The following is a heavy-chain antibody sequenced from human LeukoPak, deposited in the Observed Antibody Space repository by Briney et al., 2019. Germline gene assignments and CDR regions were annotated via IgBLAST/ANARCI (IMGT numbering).Heavy chain of an antibody. CDR3: ARLYIEVRGVILQAGRGSEHYYMDV. D-gene: IGHD3-10*01. CDR2: IYPGDSDT. V-gene: IGHV5-51*01. CDR1: GYSFTTYW. J-gene: IGHJ6*03. Sequence: GESLKISCKGSGYSFTTYWIGWVRQMPGKGLEWMGIIYPGDSDTRYSPSFQGQVTISADKSISPAYLQWSSLKASDTAMYDRARLYIEVRGVILQAGRGSEHYYMDVWGKGTTVTVSS.